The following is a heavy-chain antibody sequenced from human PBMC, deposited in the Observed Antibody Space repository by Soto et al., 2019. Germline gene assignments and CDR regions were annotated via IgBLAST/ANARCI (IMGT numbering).Heavy chain of an antibody. CDR2: IYYIGST. V-gene: IGHV4-39*01. Sequence: SETLSLTCTVSGGSISGSTYYWGWIRQPPGKGLEWIGNIYYIGSTYYNPSLKSRVTISVDTSKNQFSLKLSSVTAADTAVYYCARNMGGRSSGSSYHFDFCGQGTLVTVSS. CDR3: ARNMGGRSSGSSYHFDF. CDR1: GGSISGSTYY. J-gene: IGHJ4*02. D-gene: IGHD6-13*01.